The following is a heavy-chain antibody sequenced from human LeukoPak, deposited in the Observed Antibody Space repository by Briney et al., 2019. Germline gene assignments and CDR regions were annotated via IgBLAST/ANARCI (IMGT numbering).Heavy chain of an antibody. CDR2: IYYSRST. CDR3: ARQGLWSGYYRYFDY. Sequence: SETLSLTCTVSGVSFSSNSYYWGWIPPPPGKELEWFGSIYYSRSTYYNPSLKRRVTISVDTSKNQFSLKLSSVTAADTAVYYCARQGLWSGYYRYFDYWGQGTLVTVSS. D-gene: IGHD3-3*01. CDR1: GVSFSSNSYY. J-gene: IGHJ4*02. V-gene: IGHV4-39*01.